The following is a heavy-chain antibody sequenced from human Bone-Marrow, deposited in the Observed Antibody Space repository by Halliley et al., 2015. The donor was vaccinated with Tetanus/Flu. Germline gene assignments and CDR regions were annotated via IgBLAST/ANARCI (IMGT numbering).Heavy chain of an antibody. CDR3: AKGSRGNYAN. CDR1: GFTFSNDV. D-gene: IGHD3-16*01. Sequence: AASGFTFSNDVMTWVRQAPGKGLEWVSSILKSGDGTYYADSVKGRFTISRDNSKNTLYLQTSSLRAEDTAVYYCAKGSRGNYANWGQGTMVTVSS. CDR2: ILKSGDGT. J-gene: IGHJ4*02. V-gene: IGHV3-23*01.